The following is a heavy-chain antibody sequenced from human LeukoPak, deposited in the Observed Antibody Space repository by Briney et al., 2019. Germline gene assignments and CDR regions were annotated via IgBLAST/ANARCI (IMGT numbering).Heavy chain of an antibody. J-gene: IGHJ4*02. D-gene: IGHD1-7*01. CDR3: VRENWYYDY. CDR1: GYTFTPYY. CDR2: IFPKNGGT. Sequence: ASVKVSCKASGYTFTPYYIHWVQQAPGQGLEWMGWIFPKNGGTSYAQKFQGRVTMTRDTSTGIVNMEMSRLRPDDTAVYYCVRENWYYDYWGQGTLVTVSS. V-gene: IGHV1-2*02.